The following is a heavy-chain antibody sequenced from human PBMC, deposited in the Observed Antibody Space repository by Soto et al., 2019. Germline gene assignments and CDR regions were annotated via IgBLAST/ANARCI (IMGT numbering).Heavy chain of an antibody. D-gene: IGHD2-15*01. V-gene: IGHV1-24*01. J-gene: IGHJ4*02. CDR2: FDPEDGET. CDR3: ATGCSGGSCYDY. CDR1: GYTLTELS. Sequence: ASAKVSCKVSGYTLTELSMHWVRQAPGKGLEWMGGFDPEDGETIYAQKFQGRVTMTEDTSTDTAYMELSSLRSEDTAVYYCATGCSGGSCYDYWGQGTLVTVSS.